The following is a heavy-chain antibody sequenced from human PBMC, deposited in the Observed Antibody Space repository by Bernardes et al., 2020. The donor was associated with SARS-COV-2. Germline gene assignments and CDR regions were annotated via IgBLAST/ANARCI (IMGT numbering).Heavy chain of an antibody. CDR3: ATDDYGGNSGAFDI. Sequence: GASLKTSSNGSGSSITRYWIGWGRPMPGKGLEWMRIIYPGDSDTRYSPYFQGHVTTSADTSISTAYLQWSSLKASDTAMYYCATDDYGGNSGAFDIWGQGTMVTVSS. J-gene: IGHJ3*02. V-gene: IGHV5-51*01. D-gene: IGHD4-17*01. CDR1: GSSITRYW. CDR2: IYPGDSDT.